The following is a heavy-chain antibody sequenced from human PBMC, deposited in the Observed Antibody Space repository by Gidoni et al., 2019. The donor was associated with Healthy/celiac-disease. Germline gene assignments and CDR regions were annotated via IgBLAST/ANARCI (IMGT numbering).Heavy chain of an antibody. Sequence: EVQLVESGGGLVQPGRSLRLSCAASGFTFDDYAMHWVRQAPGKGLEWVSGISWNSGSIGYADSVKGRFTISRDNAKNSLYLQMNSLRAEDTALYYCAKEGGSGSLRRFDAFDIWGQGTMVTVSS. V-gene: IGHV3-9*01. CDR1: GFTFDDYA. D-gene: IGHD3-10*01. CDR2: ISWNSGSI. CDR3: AKEGGSGSLRRFDAFDI. J-gene: IGHJ3*02.